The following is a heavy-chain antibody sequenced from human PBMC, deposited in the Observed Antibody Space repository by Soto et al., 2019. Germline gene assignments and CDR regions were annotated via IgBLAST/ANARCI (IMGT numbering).Heavy chain of an antibody. CDR3: LTGSDYYSYGMDV. CDR2: ISSNGGST. Sequence: GGSLRLSCSASGFTFSSYAMHWVRQAPGKGLEYVSAISSNGGSTYYADSVKGRFTISRDNSKNTLYLQMSSLRAEETAVYYCLTGSDYYSYGMDVWGQGTTVTVSS. D-gene: IGHD1-20*01. CDR1: GFTFSSYA. V-gene: IGHV3-64D*06. J-gene: IGHJ6*02.